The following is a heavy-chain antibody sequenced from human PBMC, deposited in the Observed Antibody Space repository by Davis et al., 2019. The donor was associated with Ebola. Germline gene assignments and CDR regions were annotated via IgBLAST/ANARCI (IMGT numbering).Heavy chain of an antibody. J-gene: IGHJ6*02. D-gene: IGHD3-10*01. CDR1: GGSFSGYY. CDR3: ARGGLLWFGELLVHYYYGMDV. CDR2: INHSGST. Sequence: MPSETLSLTCAVYGGSFSGYYWSWIRQPPGKGLEWIGEINHSGSTNYNPSLKSRVTISVDTSKNQFSLKLSSVTAADTAVYYCARGGLLWFGELLVHYYYGMDVWGQGTTVTVSS. V-gene: IGHV4-34*01.